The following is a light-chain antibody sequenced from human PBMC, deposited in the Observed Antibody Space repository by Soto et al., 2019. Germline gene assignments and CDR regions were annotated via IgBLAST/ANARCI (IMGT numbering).Light chain of an antibody. CDR3: LSYDSSLSGYV. J-gene: IGLJ1*01. Sequence: QSVLTQPPSASGSPGQSVTISCTGTSSDVGAFNYVSWYQQYPGEAPKLIIYEVTKRPSGVPDRFSGSKSGSTASLTVSGLQAEDEADYYCLSYDSSLSGYVFGTGTKLTVL. CDR1: SSDVGAFNY. CDR2: EVT. V-gene: IGLV2-8*01.